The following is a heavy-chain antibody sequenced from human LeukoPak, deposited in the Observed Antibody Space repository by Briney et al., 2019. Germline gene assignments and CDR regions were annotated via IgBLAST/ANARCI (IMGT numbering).Heavy chain of an antibody. CDR2: IIGSGGSK. Sequence: GGSLRLSCAASGFTFSSYAMSWVRKAPRKGLEWVSAIIGSGGSKYYADSVKGRFTISRDNSKNTLYLQMNSLRAEDTAVYYCAKDQGDSSGWYGHYYYYGMDVWGQGTTVTVSS. CDR3: AKDQGDSSGWYGHYYYYGMDV. D-gene: IGHD6-19*01. J-gene: IGHJ6*02. V-gene: IGHV3-23*01. CDR1: GFTFSSYA.